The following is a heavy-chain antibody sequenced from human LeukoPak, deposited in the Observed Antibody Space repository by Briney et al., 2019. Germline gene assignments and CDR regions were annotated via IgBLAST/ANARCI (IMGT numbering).Heavy chain of an antibody. D-gene: IGHD3-3*01. J-gene: IGHJ5*02. Sequence: ASVKASCKASGYTFTSYDINWVRQATGQGLEWMGWMNPNSGNTGYAQKFQGRVTMTRNTSISTAYMELSSLRSEDTAVYYCARGLGNDFWSGYYNWFDPWGQGTLVTVSS. V-gene: IGHV1-8*01. CDR3: ARGLGNDFWSGYYNWFDP. CDR1: GYTFTSYD. CDR2: MNPNSGNT.